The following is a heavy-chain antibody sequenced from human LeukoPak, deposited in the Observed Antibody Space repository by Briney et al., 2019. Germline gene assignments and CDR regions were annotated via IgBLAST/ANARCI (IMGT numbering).Heavy chain of an antibody. D-gene: IGHD6-13*01. CDR3: AGGPGTWYYY. CDR2: INHSGST. Sequence: SETLSLSRAVYVGSFSGYYWSWICQPPRRELEWRWAINHSGSTNYNPSPQSRVTISIDKSKNQCYLKLSSVTAADTALYYCAGGPGTWYYYWGQGTLVTL. J-gene: IGHJ4*02. CDR1: VGSFSGYY. V-gene: IGHV4-34*01.